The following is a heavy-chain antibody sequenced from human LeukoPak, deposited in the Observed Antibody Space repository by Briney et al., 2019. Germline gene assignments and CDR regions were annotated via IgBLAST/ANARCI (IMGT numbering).Heavy chain of an antibody. CDR3: ARGVVPAAIQEHLDY. Sequence: SETLSLTCTVSGGSISSGGYYWSWIRQPPGKGLEWIGYIYHSGSTYYNPSLKSRVTISVDRSKNQFSLKLSSVTAADTAVYYCARGVVPAAIQEHLDYWGQGTLVTVSS. J-gene: IGHJ4*02. D-gene: IGHD2-2*02. CDR1: GGSISSGGYY. V-gene: IGHV4-30-2*01. CDR2: IYHSGST.